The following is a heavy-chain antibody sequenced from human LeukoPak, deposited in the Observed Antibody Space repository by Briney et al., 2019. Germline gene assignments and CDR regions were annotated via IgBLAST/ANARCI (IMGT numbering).Heavy chain of an antibody. CDR3: AKDKDGYLYDFWSDLRWDAFDI. J-gene: IGHJ3*02. CDR1: GGTFSSYA. D-gene: IGHD3-3*01. V-gene: IGHV1-69*05. CDR2: IIPIFGTA. Sequence: VASVKVSCKASGGTFSSYAISWVRQAPGQGLEWMGGIIPIFGTANYAQKFQGRVTITTDESTSTADMELSSLRAEDTAVYYCAKDKDGYLYDFWSDLRWDAFDIWGQGTMATVSS.